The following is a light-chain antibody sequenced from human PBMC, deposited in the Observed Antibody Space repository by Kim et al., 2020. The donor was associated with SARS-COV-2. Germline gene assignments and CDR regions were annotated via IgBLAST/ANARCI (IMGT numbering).Light chain of an antibody. Sequence: QSVLTQPPSASGTPGQRVTLSCSGTRSNIGSNSVHWYQHLPRTTPKVLIYSNDQRASGVPDRFSASKSGNSASLAVSGLQSDDEADYYCASWDDSLDCPVFGGGTQLTVL. CDR3: ASWDDSLDCPV. CDR2: SND. CDR1: RSNIGSNS. V-gene: IGLV1-44*01. J-gene: IGLJ2*01.